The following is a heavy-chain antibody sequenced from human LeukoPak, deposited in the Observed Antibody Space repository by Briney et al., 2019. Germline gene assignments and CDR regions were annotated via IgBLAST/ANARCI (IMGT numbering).Heavy chain of an antibody. J-gene: IGHJ4*02. CDR2: ISWNSGSI. V-gene: IGHV3-9*03. CDR1: GFTFSNYN. D-gene: IGHD2-2*02. CDR3: AKGPCSSTSCYTYFDY. Sequence: GGSLRLSCAASGFTFSNYNMHWVRQAPGKGLEWVSGISWNSGSIGYADSVKGRFTISRDNAKNSLYLRMNSLRAEDMALYYCAKGPCSSTSCYTYFDYWGQGTLVTVSS.